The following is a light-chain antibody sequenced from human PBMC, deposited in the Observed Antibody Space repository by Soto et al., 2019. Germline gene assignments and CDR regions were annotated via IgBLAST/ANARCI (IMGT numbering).Light chain of an antibody. CDR2: EVT. V-gene: IGLV2-14*01. Sequence: QSALTQPASVSGSPGQSITISCTCTSSDVGGFNYVSWYQQHPGKAPKLLIYEVTYRPSGVSHRFSGSKSGNTASLTISGLQAEDEADYHCSSWTKTSAHYVFGSGTKVTVL. J-gene: IGLJ1*01. CDR1: SSDVGGFNY. CDR3: SSWTKTSAHYV.